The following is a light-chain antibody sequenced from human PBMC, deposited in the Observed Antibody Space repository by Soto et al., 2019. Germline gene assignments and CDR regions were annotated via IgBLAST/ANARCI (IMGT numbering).Light chain of an antibody. CDR3: QQYYSSLT. CDR2: WAS. J-gene: IGKJ2*01. Sequence: DIVMTQSPVSLSVSLGESATINCKSSQTVFHSSYNKDFLAWYQQKPGQPPKLLFYWASTRESGVPARFSGGGSGTDFSLTISSLQAEDVAVYYCQQYYSSLTFXQGTKVDI. CDR1: QTVFHSSYNKDF. V-gene: IGKV4-1*01.